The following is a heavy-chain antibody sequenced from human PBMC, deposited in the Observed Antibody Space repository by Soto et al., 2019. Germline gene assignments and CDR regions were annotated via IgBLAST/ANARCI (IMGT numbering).Heavy chain of an antibody. CDR2: IKSKTDGGTT. V-gene: IGHV3-15*01. Sequence: EVQLVESGGGLVKPGGSLRLSCAASGFTFSNAWMSWVRQAPGKGLEWVGRIKSKTDGGTTDYAAPVKGRFTISREESKNNPLLQKNSLKTEEQAVYYCHKPGVVTATVYYYYYRDGWGKGTTVTVSS. CDR3: HKPGVVTATVYYYYYRDG. D-gene: IGHD2-15*01. CDR1: GFTFSNAW. J-gene: IGHJ6*03.